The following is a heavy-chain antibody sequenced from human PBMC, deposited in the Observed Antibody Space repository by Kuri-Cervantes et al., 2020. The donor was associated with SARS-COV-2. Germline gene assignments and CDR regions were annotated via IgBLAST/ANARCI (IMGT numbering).Heavy chain of an antibody. D-gene: IGHD2-15*01. J-gene: IGHJ4*02. CDR3: AKLFGVVVAGTLDY. V-gene: IGHV3-33*06. CDR1: GFTFSSYG. CDR2: IWYDGSNK. Sequence: GGSLRLSCAASGFTFSSYGMHWVRQAPGKGLEWVAVIWYDGSNKYYADSVKGRFTISRDNSKNTLYLQMNSLRGEDTAVYYCAKLFGVVVAGTLDYWGQGTLVTVSS.